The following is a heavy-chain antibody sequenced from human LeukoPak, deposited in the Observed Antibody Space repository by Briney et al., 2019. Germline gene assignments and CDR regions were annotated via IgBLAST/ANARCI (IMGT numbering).Heavy chain of an antibody. CDR3: VRAVFCSSTSCYLSLSYPIGYYFDY. Sequence: SVKVSCKASGGTFSSYAISWVRQAPGQGLEWMGGIIPIFGTANYAQKFQGRVTITADESTSTAYMELSSLRSEDTAVYYCVRAVFCSSTSCYLSLSYPIGYYFDYWGQGTLVTVSS. V-gene: IGHV1-69*13. CDR2: IIPIFGTA. J-gene: IGHJ4*02. CDR1: GGTFSSYA. D-gene: IGHD2-2*01.